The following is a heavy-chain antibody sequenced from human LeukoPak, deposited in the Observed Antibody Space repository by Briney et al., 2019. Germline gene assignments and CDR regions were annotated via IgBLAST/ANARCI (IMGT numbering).Heavy chain of an antibody. CDR3: AKQGELVLRYFDY. J-gene: IGHJ4*02. V-gene: IGHV3-30*18. CDR2: ISYDGSNK. Sequence: PGRSLRLSYAASGFTFSSYGMHWVRQAPGKGLEWVAVISYDGSNKYYADSVKGRFTISRDNSKNTLYLQMNSLRAEDTAVYYCAKQGELVLRYFDYWGQGTLVTVSS. D-gene: IGHD3-9*01. CDR1: GFTFSSYG.